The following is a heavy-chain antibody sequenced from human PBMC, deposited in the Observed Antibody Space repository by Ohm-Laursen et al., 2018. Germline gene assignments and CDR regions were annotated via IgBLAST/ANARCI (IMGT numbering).Heavy chain of an antibody. J-gene: IGHJ4*02. D-gene: IGHD2-21*02. V-gene: IGHV3-23*01. CDR2: ITVSGGST. Sequence: SLRLSCAASGFTFSSYPMSWVRQAPGKGLEWVSVITVSGGSTYYADSVKGRFTISRDNIKNTLYLQMNTLRAEDTAVYYCARHPSPYCGGDCPPEYWGQGTLVTVSS. CDR3: ARHPSPYCGGDCPPEY. CDR1: GFTFSSYP.